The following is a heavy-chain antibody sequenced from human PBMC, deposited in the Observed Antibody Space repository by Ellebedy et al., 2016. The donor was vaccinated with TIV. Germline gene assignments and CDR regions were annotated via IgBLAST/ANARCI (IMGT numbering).Heavy chain of an antibody. CDR3: ARDSGYCSSTSCYAEGNWFDP. V-gene: IGHV4-39*07. CDR1: GGSISSSSYY. J-gene: IGHJ5*02. Sequence: SETLSLTXTVSGGSISSSSYYWGWIRQPPGKGLEWIGSIYYSGSTYYNPSLKSRVTISVDTSKNQFSLKLSSVTAADTAVYYCARDSGYCSSTSCYAEGNWFDPWGQGTLVTVSS. D-gene: IGHD2-2*03. CDR2: IYYSGST.